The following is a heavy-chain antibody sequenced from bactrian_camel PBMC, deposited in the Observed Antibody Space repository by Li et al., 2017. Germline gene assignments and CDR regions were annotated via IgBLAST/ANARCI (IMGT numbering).Heavy chain of an antibody. Sequence: VQLVESGGGSVQPGGSLRLSCAASGFTFTNYAMSWVRQAPGKGLEWVSVINSGRGITYYADAVKGRFIISADNAKNTVYLQMNSLKSEDTALYYCATQDGISWWSEHWGQGTQVTVS. CDR1: GFTFTNYA. V-gene: IGHV3S40*01. D-gene: IGHD6*01. J-gene: IGHJ4*01. CDR3: ATQDGISWWSEH. CDR2: INSGRGIT.